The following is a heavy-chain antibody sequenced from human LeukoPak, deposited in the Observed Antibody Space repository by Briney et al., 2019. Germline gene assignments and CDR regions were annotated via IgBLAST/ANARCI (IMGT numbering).Heavy chain of an antibody. CDR3: EKDMGGGWELPGFDY. J-gene: IGHJ4*02. D-gene: IGHD1-26*01. Sequence: GGSLRLSCAASGFTFDDYAMHWVRQAPGKGLEWVSGISWNSGSIGYADSVKGRFTISRDNAKNSLYLQMNSLRAEDMALYYCEKDMGGGWELPGFDYWGQGTLVTVSS. CDR2: ISWNSGSI. V-gene: IGHV3-9*03. CDR1: GFTFDDYA.